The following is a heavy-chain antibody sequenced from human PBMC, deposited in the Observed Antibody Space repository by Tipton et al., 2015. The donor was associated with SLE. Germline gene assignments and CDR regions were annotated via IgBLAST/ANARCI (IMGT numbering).Heavy chain of an antibody. CDR1: GFSFSSHF. D-gene: IGHD5-24*01. CDR2: INQDGSEK. CDR3: AGGAGWLIDY. Sequence: SLRLSCVASGFSFSSHFLNWVRQAPGKGLEWVANINQDGSEKNYLDSVKGRFTISRDNAKRSLDLQINSLRAEDTAVYYCAGGAGWLIDYWGQGTLLTVSS. J-gene: IGHJ4*02. V-gene: IGHV3-7*03.